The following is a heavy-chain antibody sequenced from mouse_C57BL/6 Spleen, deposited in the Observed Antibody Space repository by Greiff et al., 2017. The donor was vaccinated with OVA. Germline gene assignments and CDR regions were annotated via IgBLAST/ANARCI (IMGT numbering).Heavy chain of an antibody. CDR3: ARRYYGSSYAAMDY. J-gene: IGHJ4*01. Sequence: QVQLQQPGAELVKPGASVKMSCKASGYTFTSYWITWVKQRPGQGLEWIGDIYPGSGSTNYNEKFKSKATLTVDTSSSTAYMQLSSLTSEDSAVYYCARRYYGSSYAAMDYWGQGTSVTVSS. CDR1: GYTFTSYW. D-gene: IGHD1-1*01. CDR2: IYPGSGST. V-gene: IGHV1-55*01.